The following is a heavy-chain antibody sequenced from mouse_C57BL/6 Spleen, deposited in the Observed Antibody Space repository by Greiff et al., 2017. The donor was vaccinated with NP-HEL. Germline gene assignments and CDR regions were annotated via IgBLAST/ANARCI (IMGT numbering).Heavy chain of an antibody. J-gene: IGHJ4*01. V-gene: IGHV1-42*01. CDR3: ARRDYDVGEYAMCY. D-gene: IGHD2-4*01. CDR2: INPSTGGT. CDR1: GYSFTGYY. Sequence: VQLQQSGPELVKPEASVKISCKASGYSFTGYYMNWVKQSPEKSLEWIGEINPSTGGTTYNQKFKAKATLTVDKSSSTAYMQLKSLTSEDSAVYYCARRDYDVGEYAMCYWGQGTSVTVSS.